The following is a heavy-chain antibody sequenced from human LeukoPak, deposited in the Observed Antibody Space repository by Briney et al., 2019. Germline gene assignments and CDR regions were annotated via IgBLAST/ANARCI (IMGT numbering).Heavy chain of an antibody. CDR2: ISYDGSNK. J-gene: IGHJ2*01. CDR3: ARDRDGYNYAWYFDL. CDR1: GFTFSSYA. D-gene: IGHD5-24*01. V-gene: IGHV3-30-3*01. Sequence: PGGSLRLSCAASGFTFSSYAMHWVRQAPGKGLEWVAVISYDGSNKYYADSVKGRFTISRDNSKNTLYLQMNSLRAEDTAVYYCARDRDGYNYAWYFDLWGRGTLVTVSS.